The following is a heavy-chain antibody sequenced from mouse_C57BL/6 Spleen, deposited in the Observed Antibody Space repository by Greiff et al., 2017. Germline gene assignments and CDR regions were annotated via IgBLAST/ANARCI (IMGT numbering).Heavy chain of an antibody. V-gene: IGHV10-1*01. CDR2: IRSKSNNYAT. J-gene: IGHJ3*01. CDR3: VRGSSYAWFAY. Sequence: EVKLVESGGGLVQPKGSLKLSCAASGFSFNTYAMNWVRQAPGKGLEWVARIRSKSNNYATYYADSVKDRFTISRDGSESMLYLQMNNLKTEDTAMYYCVRGSSYAWFAYWGQGTLVTVSA. D-gene: IGHD1-1*01. CDR1: GFSFNTYA.